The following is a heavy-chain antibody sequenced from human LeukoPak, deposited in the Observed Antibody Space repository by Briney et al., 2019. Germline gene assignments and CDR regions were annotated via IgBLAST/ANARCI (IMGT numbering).Heavy chain of an antibody. CDR1: GFTFSSYD. CDR3: ARQNTPHGNFDY. Sequence: GGSLRLSCAASGFTFSSYDMYWVRQPTGKGLEWVSAIGVAANTFYSGSVKGRFTISRENAKNSLFLLMTSLRADDTAVYYCARQNTPHGNFDYWGQGILVTVSS. J-gene: IGHJ4*02. D-gene: IGHD1-26*01. V-gene: IGHV3-13*01. CDR2: IGVAANT.